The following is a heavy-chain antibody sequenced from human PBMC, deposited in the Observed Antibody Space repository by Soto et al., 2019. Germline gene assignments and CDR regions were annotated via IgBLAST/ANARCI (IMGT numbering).Heavy chain of an antibody. J-gene: IGHJ6*02. CDR3: ARERYQVISDGMDV. CDR1: GCTFTGYY. CDR2: INPETGGT. V-gene: IGHV1-2*02. D-gene: IGHD2-2*01. Sequence: ASVKVSCKASGCTFTGYYVHWVREAPGQGLEWMGWINPETGGTSYAQKFQGRVTLSRDTSINTAYLEVSRLRFDDAAVYFCARERYQVISDGMDVWGQGTTVTVSS.